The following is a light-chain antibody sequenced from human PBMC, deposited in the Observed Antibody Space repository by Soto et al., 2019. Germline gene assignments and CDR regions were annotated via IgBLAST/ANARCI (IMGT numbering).Light chain of an antibody. Sequence: EIGLTQSPGTLSLSPGERATLSCRASQSVSSSYLARYQQKPGQAPRLLIYGASSRATGIPDRCTGSGSGTAFTLTISSLEPEDCATYCCQRDGSSRTFGQGPKVEIK. V-gene: IGKV3-20*01. J-gene: IGKJ1*01. CDR2: GAS. CDR3: QRDGSSRT. CDR1: QSVSSSY.